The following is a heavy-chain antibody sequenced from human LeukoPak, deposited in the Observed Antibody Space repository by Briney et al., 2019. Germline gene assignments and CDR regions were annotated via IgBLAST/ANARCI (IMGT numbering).Heavy chain of an antibody. CDR1: GYTFTRYG. J-gene: IGHJ3*02. CDR3: ARDVRPGVVLPAAHDAFDI. V-gene: IGHV1-18*01. CDR2: IRVYNGKT. Sequence: SVKVSCKASGYTFTRYGISWVRQAPGHGRGWMGGIRVYNGKTKYPQKLQGRATMTTDTSTSTAYRKRRSLRCDDTAVYCCARDVRPGVVLPAAHDAFDISGQGTMVTASS. D-gene: IGHD2-2*01.